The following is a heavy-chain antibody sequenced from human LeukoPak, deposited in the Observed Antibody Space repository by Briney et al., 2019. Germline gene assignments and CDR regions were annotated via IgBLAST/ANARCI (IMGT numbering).Heavy chain of an antibody. J-gene: IGHJ4*01. CDR1: GGSVSSGSYY. Sequence: SETLSLTCTVSGGSVSSGSYYWSWLRQPPGKGLEWIGYIYYSGSTNYDPSLKSRVTISVDMSKNQFSLKLSSVTAADTAVYYCARRRDGYLDYWGQGTLVTVSS. V-gene: IGHV4-61*01. CDR3: ARRRDGYLDY. D-gene: IGHD5-24*01. CDR2: IYYSGST.